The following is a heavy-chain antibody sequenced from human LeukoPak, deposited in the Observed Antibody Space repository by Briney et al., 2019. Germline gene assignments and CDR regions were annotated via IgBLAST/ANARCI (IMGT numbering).Heavy chain of an antibody. Sequence: SETLSLTCTVSGGSISSSSYYWGWIRQPPGKGLEWIGYIHYTGSTYYNPSLKSRVTISVDTSKNQFSLKLSSVTAADTAVYYCARGQVTIFGVVIIEGYYFDYWGQGTLVTVSS. CDR2: IHYTGST. V-gene: IGHV4-39*01. CDR3: ARGQVTIFGVVIIEGYYFDY. CDR1: GGSISSSSYY. J-gene: IGHJ4*02. D-gene: IGHD3-3*01.